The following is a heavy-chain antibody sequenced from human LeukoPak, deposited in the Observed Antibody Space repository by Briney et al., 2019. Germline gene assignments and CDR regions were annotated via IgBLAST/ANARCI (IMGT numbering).Heavy chain of an antibody. V-gene: IGHV3-7*01. Sequence: PGGSLRLSCAASGFTFSTSWMSWVRQAPGKGLEWVANIQQDGSAKYYVDCVKGRFTISRDNAKNSLYLQMNSLRAEDTAVYYCARFSLYDNSGYYSWLFDFWGQGTLVTVSS. CDR2: IQQDGSAK. CDR3: ARFSLYDNSGYYSWLFDF. CDR1: GFTFSTSW. D-gene: IGHD3-22*01. J-gene: IGHJ4*02.